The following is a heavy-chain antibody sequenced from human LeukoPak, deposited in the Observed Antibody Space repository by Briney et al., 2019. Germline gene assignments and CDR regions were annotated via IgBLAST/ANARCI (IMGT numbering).Heavy chain of an antibody. V-gene: IGHV3-23*01. Sequence: GGSLRLSCAASGFTFSSYAMSWVRQAPGKGLEWVSAISGSGGSTYYADSVKGRFTISRDNAKSSLYLQMNSLRAEDTAVYYCARDPGHYYDSSGYFGYWGQGTLVTVSS. D-gene: IGHD3-22*01. CDR3: ARDPGHYYDSSGYFGY. CDR2: ISGSGGST. CDR1: GFTFSSYA. J-gene: IGHJ4*02.